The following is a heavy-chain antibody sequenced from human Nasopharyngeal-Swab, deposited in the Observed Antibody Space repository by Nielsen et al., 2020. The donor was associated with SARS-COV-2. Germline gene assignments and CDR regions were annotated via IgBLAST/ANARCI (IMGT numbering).Heavy chain of an antibody. CDR3: AGSRLDRDGYNWGYYYYMDV. V-gene: IGHV3-9*01. Sequence: SLKISCAASGFTFDDYAMHWVRQAPGKGLEWVSGISWNSGSIGYADSVKGRFTISRDNAKNSLYLQMNSLRAEDTAVYYCAGSRLDRDGYNWGYYYYMDVWGKGTTVTVSS. CDR2: ISWNSGSI. D-gene: IGHD5-24*01. CDR1: GFTFDDYA. J-gene: IGHJ6*03.